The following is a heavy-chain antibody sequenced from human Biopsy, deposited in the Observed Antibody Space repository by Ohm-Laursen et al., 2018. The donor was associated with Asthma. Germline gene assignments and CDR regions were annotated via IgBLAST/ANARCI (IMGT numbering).Heavy chain of an antibody. CDR1: GGFSIRSPDHH. D-gene: IGHD4-17*01. J-gene: IGHJ6*02. V-gene: IGHV4-30-4*01. Sequence: SQTLSLTCKVFGGFSIRSPDHHWAWIRQAPGKGLEWIGFVFWSGSTHYSRSLERRVSISIDTATNEFSMKLWSVTPADTAVYFCARVVSYGDIYFGIDVWGPGNTVVVS. CDR2: VFWSGST. CDR3: ARVVSYGDIYFGIDV.